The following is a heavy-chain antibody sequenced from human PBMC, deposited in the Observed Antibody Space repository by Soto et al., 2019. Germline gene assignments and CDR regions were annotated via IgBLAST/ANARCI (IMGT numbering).Heavy chain of an antibody. CDR1: GFTVSSNH. V-gene: IGHV3-53*01. D-gene: IGHD5-18*01. CDR2: MYRDGDT. J-gene: IGHJ4*02. Sequence: VQLVESGGGLIQPGGSLRLSCAASGFTVSSNHMTWVRQAPGRGPAWVSTMYRDGDTFYADSVKGRFTISRDNSKNMLSLQMNSLRAEDTAIYYCATGVDTAKAGYWGQGTLVTVS. CDR3: ATGVDTAKAGY.